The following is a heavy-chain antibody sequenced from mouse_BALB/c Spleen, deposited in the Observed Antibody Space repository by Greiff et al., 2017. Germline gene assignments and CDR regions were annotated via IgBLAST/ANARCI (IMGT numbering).Heavy chain of an antibody. Sequence: EVQVVESGGGLVQPGGSRKLSCAASGFTFSSFGMHWVRQAPEKGLEWVASISSGGSTYYPDSVKGRFTISRDNARNILYLQMSSLRSEDTATYYCAREGAMDYWGQGTSVTVSS. CDR1: GFTFSSFG. CDR3: AREGAMDY. CDR2: ISSGGST. J-gene: IGHJ4*01. V-gene: IGHV5-6-5*01.